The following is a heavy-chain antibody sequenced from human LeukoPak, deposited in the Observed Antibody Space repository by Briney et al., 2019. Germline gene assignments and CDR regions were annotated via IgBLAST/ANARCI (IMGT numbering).Heavy chain of an antibody. J-gene: IGHJ4*02. V-gene: IGHV1-24*01. CDR3: ATLGTGYGGNLDY. D-gene: IGHD4-23*01. CDR2: FDPEDGET. Sequence: ASVKVSCKASGGTFSSYAISWVRQAPGQGLEWMGGFDPEDGETIYAQKFQGRVTMTEDTSTDTAYMELSSLRSEDTAVYYCATLGTGYGGNLDYWGQGTLVTVSS. CDR1: GGTFSSYA.